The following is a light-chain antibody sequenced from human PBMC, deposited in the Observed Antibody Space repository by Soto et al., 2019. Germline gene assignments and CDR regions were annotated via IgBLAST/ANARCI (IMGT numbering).Light chain of an antibody. Sequence: QSALTQPPSASGTPGQRVTISCSGSSSNIGSNTVNWYQQLPGSAPKLLMYSTNQRPSGVPDRFSGSKSGTSASLAISGLQSEDEADYYCAAWDGSLNVVLFGRGTKLTVL. V-gene: IGLV1-44*01. CDR2: STN. CDR3: AAWDGSLNVVL. CDR1: SSNIGSNT. J-gene: IGLJ2*01.